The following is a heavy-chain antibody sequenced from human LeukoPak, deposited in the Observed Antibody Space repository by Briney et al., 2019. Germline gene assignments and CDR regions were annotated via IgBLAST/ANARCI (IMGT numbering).Heavy chain of an antibody. D-gene: IGHD2-2*01. CDR1: GGSISSYY. CDR3: AGQIVVPAATGSYGFDY. Sequence: SETLSLTCTVSGGSISSYYWSWIRQPPGKGLEWIGYIYYSGSTNYNPSLKSRVTISVDTSKNQFSLKLSSVTAADTAVYYCAGQIVVPAATGSYGFDYWDQGTLVTVSS. V-gene: IGHV4-59*01. J-gene: IGHJ4*02. CDR2: IYYSGST.